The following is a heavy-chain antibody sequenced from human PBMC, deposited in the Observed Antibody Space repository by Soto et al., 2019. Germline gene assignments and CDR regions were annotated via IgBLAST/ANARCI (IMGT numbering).Heavy chain of an antibody. CDR3: ARATLQQEYYFDY. J-gene: IGHJ4*02. Sequence: AAVKVSCKASGYTFTGYYMHWVRQAPGQGLEWMGWINPNSGGTNYAQKFQGWVTMTRDTSISTAYMELSRLRSDDTAVYYCARATLQQEYYFDYWGQGTLVTVSS. CDR2: INPNSGGT. V-gene: IGHV1-2*04. CDR1: GYTFTGYY. D-gene: IGHD1-1*01.